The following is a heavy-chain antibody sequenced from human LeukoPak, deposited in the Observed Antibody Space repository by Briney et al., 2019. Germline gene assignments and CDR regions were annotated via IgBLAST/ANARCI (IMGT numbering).Heavy chain of an antibody. CDR1: GHTLSELS. Sequence: ASVKVSCKVSGHTLSELSIHWVRQALGKGLEWMGGFDPEMYETIYTQNFTGRVSMTEDTSTNIAYMELSRLRSEDTAVYYCATGIGPFDFWGQGTMVIVSS. CDR3: ATGIGPFDF. CDR2: FDPEMYET. J-gene: IGHJ3*01. V-gene: IGHV1-24*01.